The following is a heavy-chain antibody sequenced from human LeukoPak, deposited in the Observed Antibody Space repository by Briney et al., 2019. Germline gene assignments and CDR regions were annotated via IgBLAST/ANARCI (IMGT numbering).Heavy chain of an antibody. V-gene: IGHV1-18*01. J-gene: IGHJ4*02. CDR3: ARARYNWLFDY. D-gene: IGHD1-20*01. Sequence: ASVKVSCKASGYTFTSYGISWVRQAPGQGLEWMGWISAYNGNTNYAQKLQGRVTMTTDTSTSTAYMELSSLRSEDTAVYYCARARYNWLFDYWGQGTLVTVSS. CDR1: GYTFTSYG. CDR2: ISAYNGNT.